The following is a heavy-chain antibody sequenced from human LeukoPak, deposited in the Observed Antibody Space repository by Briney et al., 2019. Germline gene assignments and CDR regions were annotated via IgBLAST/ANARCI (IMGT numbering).Heavy chain of an antibody. D-gene: IGHD4-11*01. Sequence: ASVKVSCKASGYTFTSNAISWVRQAPGQGLEWMGWVSPYNVNTNYAQRLQGRVTMTRDTSTSTVYMELSSLRSEDTAVYYCARWHFVDYRFDYWGQGTLVTVSS. V-gene: IGHV1-18*01. CDR3: ARWHFVDYRFDY. CDR2: VSPYNVNT. J-gene: IGHJ4*02. CDR1: GYTFTSNA.